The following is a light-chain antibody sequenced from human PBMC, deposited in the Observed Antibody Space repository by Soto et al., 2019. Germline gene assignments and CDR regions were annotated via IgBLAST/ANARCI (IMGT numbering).Light chain of an antibody. J-gene: IGLJ1*01. Sequence: QSVLTQPPSASGTPGQRVTISCSGSSSNIGRNTVNWYQQLPGTAPKVLIYSDSQRPSGVPDRFSGSRSGTSASLAISGLQSEDEADYYCASWDDSLIGYVFGTGTKVTVL. CDR2: SDS. CDR3: ASWDDSLIGYV. CDR1: SSNIGRNT. V-gene: IGLV1-44*01.